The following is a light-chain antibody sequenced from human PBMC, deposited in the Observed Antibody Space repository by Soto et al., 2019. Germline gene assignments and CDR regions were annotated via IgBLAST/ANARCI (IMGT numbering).Light chain of an antibody. V-gene: IGLV2-8*01. CDR2: EVN. CDR1: SSDVGAYNY. J-gene: IGLJ3*02. Sequence: QSALTQPPSASGSPGQSVTISCTGTSSDVGAYNYVSWYQQYPGKASKLMIYEVNKRSSGVPDRFSGSKSGKTASLTVSGLQPEDEADYPCTSSAGNNIWVVGGGTKLTVL. CDR3: TSSAGNNIWV.